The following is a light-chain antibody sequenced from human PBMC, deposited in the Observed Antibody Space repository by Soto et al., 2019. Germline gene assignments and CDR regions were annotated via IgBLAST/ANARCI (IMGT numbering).Light chain of an antibody. CDR3: QQVESYPST. CDR1: QGISSF. V-gene: IGKV1-9*01. Sequence: IQLTQTPSSLSASVGDRVTITCRASQGISSFLAWYQQKPGKAPKLLIYAASSLQSGVPSRFSGSGFGTDFTLTITRLQPEDSATYYCQQVESYPSTFGGGTKVEMK. CDR2: AAS. J-gene: IGKJ4*01.